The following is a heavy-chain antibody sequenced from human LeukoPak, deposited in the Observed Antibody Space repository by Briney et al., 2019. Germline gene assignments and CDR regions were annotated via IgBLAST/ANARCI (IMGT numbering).Heavy chain of an antibody. Sequence: GGFLRLSCAASGFTFSTYGMHWVRQAPGRGLEWVAVISYDGSNKYYTDSVKGRFTISRDNSKNTLYLQMNSLRTEDTALYYCAKGVRITMVRGAFDIWGQGTMVTVSS. J-gene: IGHJ3*02. CDR1: GFTFSTYG. CDR2: ISYDGSNK. CDR3: AKGVRITMVRGAFDI. V-gene: IGHV3-30*18. D-gene: IGHD3-10*01.